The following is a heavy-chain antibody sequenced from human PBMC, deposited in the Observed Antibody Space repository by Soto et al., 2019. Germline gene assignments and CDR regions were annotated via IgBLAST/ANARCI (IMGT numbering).Heavy chain of an antibody. D-gene: IGHD6-13*01. CDR3: ARDGYSSSWYPFGSLSVAFDI. J-gene: IGHJ3*02. Sequence: QVQLVESGGGLVKPGGSLRLSCAASGFTFSDYYMSWIRQAPGKGLEWVSYISSSGSTIYYADSVKGRFTISRDNAKNSLYLQMNSLRAEDTAVYYCARDGYSSSWYPFGSLSVAFDIWGQGTMVTVSS. CDR1: GFTFSDYY. CDR2: ISSSGSTI. V-gene: IGHV3-11*01.